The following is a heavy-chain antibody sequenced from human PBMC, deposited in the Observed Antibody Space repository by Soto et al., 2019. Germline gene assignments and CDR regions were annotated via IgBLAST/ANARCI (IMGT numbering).Heavy chain of an antibody. J-gene: IGHJ4*02. Sequence: QVQLVQSGAEVKKPGASVKVSCKASGYTFTSYGISWVRQGPGQGLEWMGWISAYNGNTNYAQKLQGRVTMTTDTSTSTAYMELRSLRSDDTAVYYCARDSRQVAVAGIPDYFDYWGQGTLVTVSS. CDR2: ISAYNGNT. CDR1: GYTFTSYG. V-gene: IGHV1-18*01. D-gene: IGHD6-19*01. CDR3: ARDSRQVAVAGIPDYFDY.